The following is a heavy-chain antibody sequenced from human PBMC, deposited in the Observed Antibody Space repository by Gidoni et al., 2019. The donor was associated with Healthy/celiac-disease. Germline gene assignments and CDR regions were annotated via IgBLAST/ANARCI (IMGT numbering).Heavy chain of an antibody. V-gene: IGHV4-59*08. J-gene: IGHJ5*02. Sequence: QVQLQESGPGLVKPAETLSLTCTVSGGSISSYYWGWIRQPPGKGLEWIVYIYYSGSTNSNPSLKSRVTISVDTSKNHFALKLSSVPAADTAVYYCARRVGSRANWFDPWGQGTLVTVSS. D-gene: IGHD1-26*01. CDR1: GGSISSYY. CDR2: IYYSGST. CDR3: ARRVGSRANWFDP.